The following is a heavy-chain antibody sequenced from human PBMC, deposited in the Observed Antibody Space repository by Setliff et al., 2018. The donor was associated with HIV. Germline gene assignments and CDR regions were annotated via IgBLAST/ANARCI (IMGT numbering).Heavy chain of an antibody. CDR2: INPSGGST. CDR1: GYTFTSYH. J-gene: IGHJ3*02. Sequence: ASVKVSCKTSGYTFTSYHIHWVRQAPGQGLEWMGIINPSGGSTSYAQKFQGRVTMTRNTSISTAYMELSRLRSDDTAVYYCATKIYCTNGVCLDAFDMWGQGTMVTVSS. V-gene: IGHV1-46*01. D-gene: IGHD2-8*01. CDR3: ATKIYCTNGVCLDAFDM.